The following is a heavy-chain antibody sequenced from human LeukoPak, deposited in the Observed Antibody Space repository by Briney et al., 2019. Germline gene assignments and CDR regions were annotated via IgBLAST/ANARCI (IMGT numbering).Heavy chain of an antibody. Sequence: ASVKVSCKASGYTFTSYYMNWVRQAPGQGLEWMGIINPSGGSTSYAQKFQGRVTMTRDASTSTVYMELSSLRSEDTAVHYCARDGRVHYDFWIGYDRDEVWFDPWGQGTLVTVSS. J-gene: IGHJ5*02. CDR3: ARDGRVHYDFWIGYDRDEVWFDP. D-gene: IGHD3-3*01. V-gene: IGHV1-46*03. CDR2: INPSGGST. CDR1: GYTFTSYY.